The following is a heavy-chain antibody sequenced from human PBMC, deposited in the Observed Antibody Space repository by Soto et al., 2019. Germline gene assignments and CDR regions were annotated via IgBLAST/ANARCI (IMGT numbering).Heavy chain of an antibody. CDR2: IIPIFGTA. CDR3: AKNPENYYYAMDV. Sequence: QVQLVQSGAEVKKPGSSVKVSCKASGGTFSGYAISWVRQAPGLGLEWMGGIIPIFGTADYAQKFQGRVTITAEESTSTAYVELSSLRSEDTAVYYCAKNPENYYYAMDVWGQGTTVTVSS. V-gene: IGHV1-69*12. CDR1: GGTFSGYA. J-gene: IGHJ6*02.